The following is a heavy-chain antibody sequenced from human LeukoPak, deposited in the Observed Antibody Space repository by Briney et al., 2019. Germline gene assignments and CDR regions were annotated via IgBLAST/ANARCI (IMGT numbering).Heavy chain of an antibody. D-gene: IGHD6-13*01. Sequence: SETLSLTCTVSGGSISSYFWSWIRQPPGEGLEWIGFIYYSGRTNYNPSLKSRVTISVDTSKTQFSLKLNSVTAADTAVYYCARQSWGAAAATDYWGQGTLVTVSS. CDR1: GGSISSYF. V-gene: IGHV4-59*08. CDR3: ARQSWGAAAATDY. CDR2: IYYSGRT. J-gene: IGHJ4*02.